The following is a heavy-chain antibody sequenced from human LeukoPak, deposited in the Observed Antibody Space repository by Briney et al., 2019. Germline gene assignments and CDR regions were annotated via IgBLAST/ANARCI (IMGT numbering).Heavy chain of an antibody. CDR1: GYTLTELS. J-gene: IGHJ4*02. V-gene: IGHV1-24*01. Sequence: ASVKVSCKVSGYTLTELSMHWVRQAPGKGLEWMGGFDPEDGETIYAQKCQGRVTMTEDTSTDTAYMELSSLRSEDTAVYYCATALYYYDSSGRRMYYFDYWGQGTLVTVSS. CDR2: FDPEDGET. D-gene: IGHD3-22*01. CDR3: ATALYYYDSSGRRMYYFDY.